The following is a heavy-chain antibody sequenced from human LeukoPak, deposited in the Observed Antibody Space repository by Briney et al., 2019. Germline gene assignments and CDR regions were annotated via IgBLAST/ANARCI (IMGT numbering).Heavy chain of an antibody. CDR2: IFSSGGT. J-gene: IGHJ4*02. CDR3: ATGGAYTSGWYNI. Sequence: SETLSLTCTVSGVSVGGFYWTWIRQPPGGGMQWIGFIFSSGGTNYNPSLKSRVAISTDTSKNQVSLRVTSVTAADTAVYYCATGGAYTSGWYNIWGQGTLVSVSS. CDR1: GVSVGGFY. D-gene: IGHD6-19*01. V-gene: IGHV4-4*09.